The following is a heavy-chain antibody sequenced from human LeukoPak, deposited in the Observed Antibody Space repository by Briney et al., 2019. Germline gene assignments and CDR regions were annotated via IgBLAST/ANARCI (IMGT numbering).Heavy chain of an antibody. D-gene: IGHD2-2*02. J-gene: IGHJ4*02. Sequence: PSETLSLTCAVYGGSFSDYYWSWIRQPPGRGLEWIGEINHSGSTNYNPSLKSRVTISVDTSKNQFSLKLISVTAADTAVYYCARRASGYCSTTSCYMFFDYRGQGTLVTVSS. CDR1: GGSFSDYY. V-gene: IGHV4-34*01. CDR2: INHSGST. CDR3: ARRASGYCSTTSCYMFFDY.